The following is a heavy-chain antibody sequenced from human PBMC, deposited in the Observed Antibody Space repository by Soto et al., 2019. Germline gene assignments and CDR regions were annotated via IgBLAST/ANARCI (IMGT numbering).Heavy chain of an antibody. CDR1: GFTFSSYA. V-gene: IGHV3-23*01. CDR2: ISGSGGST. CDR3: AKDGAGLRFLEWLPYFDH. Sequence: LRLSCAASGFTFSSYAMSWVRQAPGKGLEWVSAISGSGGSTYHADSVKGRFTISRDNSKNTLYLQMNSLRAEDTAVYYCAKDGAGLRFLEWLPYFDHWGQGTLVTVSS. J-gene: IGHJ4*02. D-gene: IGHD3-3*01.